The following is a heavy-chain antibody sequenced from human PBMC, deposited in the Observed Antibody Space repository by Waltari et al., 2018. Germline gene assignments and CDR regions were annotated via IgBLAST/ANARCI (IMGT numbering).Heavy chain of an antibody. CDR1: CCPLSTYV. J-gene: IGHJ4*02. D-gene: IGHD3-22*01. V-gene: IGHV3-33*05. CDR3: ARGGGLYYNDGSGPIDY. CDR2: ISFDERKI. Sequence: QMVESGGGVVQSGRSLRLRCEVVCCPLSTYVMHWVHQAPGKGLEWVEFISFDERKIKYGDSVKGRLTISRDNSMLFLQLNSLTAVDTAMYFCARGGGLYYNDGSGPIDYWGQGTLVTVSS.